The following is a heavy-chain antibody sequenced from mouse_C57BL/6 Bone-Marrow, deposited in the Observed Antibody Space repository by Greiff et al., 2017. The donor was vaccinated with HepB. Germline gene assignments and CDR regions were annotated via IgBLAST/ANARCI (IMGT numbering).Heavy chain of an antibody. V-gene: IGHV1-19*01. CDR1: GYTFTDYY. CDR2: INPYNGGT. Sequence: VQLQQSGPVLVKPGASVKMSCKASGYTFTDYYMNWVKQSHGKSLEWIGVINPYNGGTSYNQKFKGKATLTVDKSSSTAYMELNSLTSEDSAVYYCAKPYSNYDYWGQGTTLTVSS. J-gene: IGHJ2*01. CDR3: AKPYSNYDY. D-gene: IGHD2-5*01.